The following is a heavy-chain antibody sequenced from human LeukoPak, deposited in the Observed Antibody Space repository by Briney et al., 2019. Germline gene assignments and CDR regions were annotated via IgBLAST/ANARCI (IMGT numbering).Heavy chain of an antibody. V-gene: IGHV4-59*01. CDR2: IYYSGST. D-gene: IGHD3-22*01. J-gene: IGHJ3*02. CDR1: GGSISSYY. Sequence: SETLSLTCTVSGGSISSYYWSWIRQPPGKGLEWIGYIYYSGSTNYNPSLKSRVTISVDTSKNQFSLKLSSVTAADTAVYYCATEIRDSSGYPFWNDDAFDIWGQGTMVTVSS. CDR3: ATEIRDSSGYPFWNDDAFDI.